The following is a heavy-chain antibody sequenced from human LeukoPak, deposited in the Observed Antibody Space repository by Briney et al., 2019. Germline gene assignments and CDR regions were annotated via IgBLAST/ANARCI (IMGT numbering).Heavy chain of an antibody. CDR1: GFTFSSYG. CDR3: TRESGSGNYYYDY. D-gene: IGHD3-10*01. CDR2: IWFDGSSE. Sequence: PGRSLRLSCAASGFTFSSYGMHWVRQAPGKRLEWVAVIWFDGSSEYYADSVKGRFTISGDNSKNTLYLQMNSLRAEDTAVYYCTRESGSGNYYYDYWGQGTLVTVSS. V-gene: IGHV3-33*01. J-gene: IGHJ4*02.